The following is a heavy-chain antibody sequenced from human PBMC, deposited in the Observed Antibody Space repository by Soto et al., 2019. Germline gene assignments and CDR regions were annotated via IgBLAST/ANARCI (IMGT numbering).Heavy chain of an antibody. D-gene: IGHD2-15*01. CDR2: IYYSGST. Sequence: PSETLSLTCTVSGGSISSGGYYWSWIRQHPGKGLEWIGYIYYSGSTYYNPSLKSRVTISVDTSKNQFSLKLSSATAADTAVYYCARAAPRYGSGGSCYSGRDYWGLGTLVTSPQ. J-gene: IGHJ4*02. CDR3: ARAAPRYGSGGSCYSGRDY. CDR1: GGSISSGGYY. V-gene: IGHV4-31*03.